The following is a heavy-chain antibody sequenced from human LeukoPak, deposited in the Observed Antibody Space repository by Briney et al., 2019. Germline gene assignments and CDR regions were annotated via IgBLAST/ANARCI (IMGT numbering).Heavy chain of an antibody. V-gene: IGHV1-18*01. CDR1: GYTFTSYG. D-gene: IGHD3-22*01. CDR3: ARGRDSSGYHTWFDP. CDR2: ISAYNGNT. J-gene: IGHJ5*02. Sequence: GASVKVSCKASGYTFTSYGISWVRQAPGQGLEWMGWISAYNGNTNYAQKLQGRVTMTTDTSTSTVYMELRSLRSDDTAVYYCARGRDSSGYHTWFDPWGQGTLVTVSS.